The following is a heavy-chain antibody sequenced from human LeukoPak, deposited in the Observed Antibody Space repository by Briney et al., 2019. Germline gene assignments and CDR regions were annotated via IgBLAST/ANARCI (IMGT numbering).Heavy chain of an antibody. CDR3: ARPPLVYNY. Sequence: PGGSLRLSCAASGFTFSDYWMTWVRQAPGKGLEWVSVIYSGGSTYYADSVKGRFTISRDNSKNTLYLQMNSLRAEDTAVYYCARPPLVYNYWGQGTLVTVSS. CDR1: GFTFSDYW. CDR2: IYSGGST. V-gene: IGHV3-66*04. D-gene: IGHD5/OR15-5a*01. J-gene: IGHJ4*02.